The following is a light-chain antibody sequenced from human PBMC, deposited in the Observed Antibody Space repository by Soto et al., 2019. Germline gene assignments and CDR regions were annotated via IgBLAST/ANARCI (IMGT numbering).Light chain of an antibody. Sequence: EIVLTQSPATLPLSPGERATLAGRASQSVSSYLAWYQQKPGQAPRLLIYDTSNMTSGIPARFSGSGSGTDFTLTISSLDPEDFAIYYCQQRSSWPFTFGPGTKVDIK. V-gene: IGKV3-11*01. CDR2: DTS. CDR1: QSVSSY. CDR3: QQRSSWPFT. J-gene: IGKJ3*01.